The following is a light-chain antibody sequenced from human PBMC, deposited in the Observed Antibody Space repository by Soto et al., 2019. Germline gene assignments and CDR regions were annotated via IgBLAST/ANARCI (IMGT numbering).Light chain of an antibody. V-gene: IGLV2-14*01. J-gene: IGLJ2*01. Sequence: QSVLTQPASVSGSPGQSITISCTGTSSDIGTYDFVSWYQQVPGTAPKAMIYEVSSRPSGVSNRFSGSKSGNTASLTISGLQAEDEAYYYCSSYTTSTSFIRFGGGTKLTVL. CDR1: SSDIGTYDF. CDR3: SSYTTSTSFIR. CDR2: EVS.